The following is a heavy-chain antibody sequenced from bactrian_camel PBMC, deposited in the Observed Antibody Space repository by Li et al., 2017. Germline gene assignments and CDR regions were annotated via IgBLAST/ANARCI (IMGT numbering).Heavy chain of an antibody. CDR2: IWTHDNFT. Sequence: HVQLVESGGGSVQAGGSLRLSCTHSGNTYSNFCMGWFRQAPGKDREGVATIWTHDNFTTYADSVKGRFTISRDNAQNALYLQLDSLSTEDTATYYCAKGRPRLGLVAADLDRGQGTQVTVS. J-gene: IGHJ4*01. CDR1: GNTYSNFC. D-gene: IGHD7*01. CDR3: AKGRPRLGLVAADLD. V-gene: IGHV3S1*01.